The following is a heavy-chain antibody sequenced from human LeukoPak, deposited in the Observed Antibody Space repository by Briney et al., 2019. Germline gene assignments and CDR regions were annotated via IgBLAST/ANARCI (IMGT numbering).Heavy chain of an antibody. CDR2: IYSGGST. D-gene: IGHD3-22*01. Sequence: GGSLRLSCAASGFTVSSNYMSWVRQAPGKGLEWVSVIYSGGSTYYADSVKGRFTISRDNSKNTLYLQMNSLRAEDTAVYYCARVSYDSRTCLFDYWGQGTLVTVSS. J-gene: IGHJ4*02. CDR1: GFTVSSNY. V-gene: IGHV3-53*01. CDR3: ARVSYDSRTCLFDY.